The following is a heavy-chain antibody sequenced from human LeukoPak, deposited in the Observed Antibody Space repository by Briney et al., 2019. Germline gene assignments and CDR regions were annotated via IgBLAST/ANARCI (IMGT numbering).Heavy chain of an antibody. CDR2: IASDGRDK. D-gene: IGHD6-13*01. J-gene: IGHJ4*02. Sequence: GGSLRLSCAASGSTFRSFAMHWVRQAPGKGLEWVAVIASDGRDKHYRHSVKGRFTISRDNSKSTLYLQMNSLRGEDTAVYYCAKDRTIGAADYYFDFWGQGTLVTVSS. CDR3: AKDRTIGAADYYFDF. CDR1: GSTFRSFA. V-gene: IGHV3-30*18.